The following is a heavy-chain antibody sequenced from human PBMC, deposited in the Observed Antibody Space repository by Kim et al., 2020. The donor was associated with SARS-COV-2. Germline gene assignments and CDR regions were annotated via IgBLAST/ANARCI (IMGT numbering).Heavy chain of an antibody. V-gene: IGHV3-72*01. D-gene: IGHD1-26*01. Sequence: YHAEYATAVEGRFSISRDDSKHSLYLQMSSLKPEDTAVYYCARSRGSYGDWGQGTLITVSS. CDR3: ARSRGSYGD. J-gene: IGHJ4*02. CDR2: YHA.